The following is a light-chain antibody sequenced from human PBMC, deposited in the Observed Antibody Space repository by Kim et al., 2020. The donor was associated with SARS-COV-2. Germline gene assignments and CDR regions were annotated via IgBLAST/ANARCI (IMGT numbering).Light chain of an antibody. CDR1: ESLAYIY. J-gene: IGKJ2*01. V-gene: IGKV3-20*01. CDR3: QQYADSYT. Sequence: LSPGATATLSCRSSESLAYIYMAWYQQNPGQSPRLLIHAASSRATGIPDRFSGSGSGTDFTLTISRLEPEDSGVYFCQQYADSYTFGQGTKLEI. CDR2: AAS.